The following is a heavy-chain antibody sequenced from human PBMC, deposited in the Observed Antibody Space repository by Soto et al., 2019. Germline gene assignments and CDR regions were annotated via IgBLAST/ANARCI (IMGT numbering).Heavy chain of an antibody. Sequence: GGSLRLSCAASGFIFSRYGMHWVRQAPGKGLEWVAVISYDGSNKYYAESVKGRFIISRDKSGNTLYLQMNSLRAEDTAVYYCAKDLGSGKPYYYYAMDVWGQGTTVTVSS. CDR2: ISYDGSNK. CDR1: GFIFSRYG. V-gene: IGHV3-30*18. D-gene: IGHD3-10*01. J-gene: IGHJ6*02. CDR3: AKDLGSGKPYYYYAMDV.